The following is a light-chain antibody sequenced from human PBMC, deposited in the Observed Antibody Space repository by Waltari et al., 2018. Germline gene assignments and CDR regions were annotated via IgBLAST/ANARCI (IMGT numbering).Light chain of an antibody. Sequence: QSALTQPASVSGSPGQSITISCTGTSSDVGGYNYVSWYQQHPGKAPKLMLYEVSNRPSGLSNRFSGSKSGNTASLTISGLQAEDEADYYCSSYTTSSTVVFGGGTKLTVL. CDR1: SSDVGGYNY. J-gene: IGLJ3*02. V-gene: IGLV2-14*01. CDR3: SSYTTSSTVV. CDR2: EVS.